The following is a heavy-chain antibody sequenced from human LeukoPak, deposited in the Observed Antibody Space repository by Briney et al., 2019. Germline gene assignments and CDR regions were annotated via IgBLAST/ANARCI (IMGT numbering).Heavy chain of an antibody. V-gene: IGHV4-61*02. J-gene: IGHJ4*02. CDR2: IYTSGST. CDR3: AREVMGYDSSGYFPLCDY. D-gene: IGHD3-22*01. Sequence: SETLSFTCTVSGGSISSGSYYWSWIRQPAGKGLEWIGRIYTSGSTNYNPSLKSRVTISVDTSKNQFSLKLSSVTAADTAVYYCAREVMGYDSSGYFPLCDYWGQGTLVTVSS. CDR1: GGSISSGSYY.